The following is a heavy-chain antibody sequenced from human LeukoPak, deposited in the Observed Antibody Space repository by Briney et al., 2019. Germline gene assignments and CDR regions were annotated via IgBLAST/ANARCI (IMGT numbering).Heavy chain of an antibody. V-gene: IGHV4-34*01. Sequence: SETLSLTCAVYGGSFSGYYWSWIRQPPGKGLEGIGEINHSGSTNYNPSLKSRVTISVDTSKNQFSLKLSSVTAADTAVYYCARGCGGTYYYYGMDVWGQGTTVTVSS. CDR1: GGSFSGYY. D-gene: IGHD2-21*01. CDR2: INHSGST. CDR3: ARGCGGTYYYYGMDV. J-gene: IGHJ6*02.